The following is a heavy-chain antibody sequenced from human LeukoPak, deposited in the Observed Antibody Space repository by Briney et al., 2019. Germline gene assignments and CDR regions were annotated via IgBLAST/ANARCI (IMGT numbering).Heavy chain of an antibody. Sequence: PGRSLRLSCAASGFTFDDYAMHWVRQAPGKGLERVSGISWNSGSIGYADSVKGRFTISRDNAKNSLYLQMNSLRAEDMALYYCAKGAVAATWNDAFDIWGQGTMVTVSS. CDR3: AKGAVAATWNDAFDI. V-gene: IGHV3-9*03. CDR2: ISWNSGSI. D-gene: IGHD6-19*01. J-gene: IGHJ3*02. CDR1: GFTFDDYA.